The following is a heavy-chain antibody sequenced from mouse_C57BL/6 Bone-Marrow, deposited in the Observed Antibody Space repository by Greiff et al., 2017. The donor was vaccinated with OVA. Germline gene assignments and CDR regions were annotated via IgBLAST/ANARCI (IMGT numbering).Heavy chain of an antibody. J-gene: IGHJ4*01. V-gene: IGHV15-2*01. CDR3: ARSMRGSSPSCAMDY. CDR1: DSEVFPIAY. D-gene: IGHD1-1*01. CDR2: ILPSIGRT. Sequence: QVQLKESGSELRSPGSSVKLSCKDFDSEVFPIAYMSWVRQQPGHGFEWIGGILPSIGRTIYGEKFEDKATLDADTLSNTAYLELNSLTSEDSAIYYCARSMRGSSPSCAMDYWGQGTSVTVSS.